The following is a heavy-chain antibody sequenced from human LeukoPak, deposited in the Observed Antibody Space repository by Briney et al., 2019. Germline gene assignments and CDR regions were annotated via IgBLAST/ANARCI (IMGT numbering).Heavy chain of an antibody. J-gene: IGHJ4*02. CDR1: GGSISSGGYY. CDR3: ARGVFSIAAHPIDY. CDR2: IYHSGST. D-gene: IGHD6-6*01. V-gene: IGHV4-30-2*01. Sequence: SQTLSLTCTVSGGSISSGGYYWSWIRQPPGKGLEWIGYIYHSGSTYYNPSLKSRVTISVDRSKNQFSLKLSSVTAADTAVYYCARGVFSIAAHPIDYWGQGTLVTVSS.